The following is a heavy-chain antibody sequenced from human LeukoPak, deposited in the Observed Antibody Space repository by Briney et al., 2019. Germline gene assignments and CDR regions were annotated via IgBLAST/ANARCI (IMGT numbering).Heavy chain of an antibody. J-gene: IGHJ5*02. V-gene: IGHV1-69*04. Sequence: SVKVSCKASGGSFSNYAFSWVRQAPGQGLEWMGRITPIVDIATYIQKFQGRVTITANKFTSTAYMELSSLTSEDTAVYYCARGMGSSWYVWFDPWGQGTLVTVSS. CDR1: GGSFSNYA. CDR2: ITPIVDIA. CDR3: ARGMGSSWYVWFDP. D-gene: IGHD6-13*01.